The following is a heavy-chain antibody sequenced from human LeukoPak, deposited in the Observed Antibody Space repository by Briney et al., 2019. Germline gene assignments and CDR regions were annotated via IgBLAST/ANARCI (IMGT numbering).Heavy chain of an antibody. J-gene: IGHJ6*04. D-gene: IGHD2-2*01. CDR2: TYYSGST. CDR3: ARDRSVVVPAANYGMDV. CDR1: RGSISSYY. Sequence: PSQTLSLTCTVPRGSISSYYWSWIRQPPGKGLEWIGYTYYSGSTNYNPSLKSRVTISVDTSKNQFSLQLSSVTAAATAVYYCARDRSVVVPAANYGMDVWGKGTTVPVSS. V-gene: IGHV4-59*01.